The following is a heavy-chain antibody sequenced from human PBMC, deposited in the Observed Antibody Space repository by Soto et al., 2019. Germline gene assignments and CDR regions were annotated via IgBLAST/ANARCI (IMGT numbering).Heavy chain of an antibody. V-gene: IGHV1-69*01. CDR1: GGTFSSYA. D-gene: IGHD2-2*01. CDR2: IIPIFGTA. Sequence: QVQLVQSGAEVKKPGSSVKVSCKASGGTFSSYAISGVRQAPGQGLEWMGGIIPIFGTANYAQKFQGRVTITADESTSTAYMELSSLRSEDTAVYYCARDRGYCSSTSCLFYYYYGMDVWGQGTTVTVSS. CDR3: ARDRGYCSSTSCLFYYYYGMDV. J-gene: IGHJ6*02.